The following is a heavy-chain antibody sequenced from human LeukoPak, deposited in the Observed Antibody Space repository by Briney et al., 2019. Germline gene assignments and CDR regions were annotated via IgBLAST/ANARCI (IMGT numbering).Heavy chain of an antibody. J-gene: IGHJ6*02. V-gene: IGHV1-18*01. CDR3: ARDRKTARLGYYYYGMDV. Sequence: ASVKVSCKASGYTFTSYGISWVRQAPGQGLEWMGWISAYNGNTNYAQKLQDRVTMTTDTSTSTAYMELRSLRSDDTAVYYCARDRKTARLGYYYYGMDVWGQGTTVTVSS. CDR1: GYTFTSYG. CDR2: ISAYNGNT. D-gene: IGHD1-1*01.